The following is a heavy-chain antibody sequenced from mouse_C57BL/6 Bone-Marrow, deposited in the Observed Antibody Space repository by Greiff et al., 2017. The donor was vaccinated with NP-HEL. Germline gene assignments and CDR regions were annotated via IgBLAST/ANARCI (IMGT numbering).Heavy chain of an antibody. CDR2: LRSKSSNYAT. CDR1: GFTFNTYA. CDR3: VRDLGRNGGYFDV. D-gene: IGHD4-1*01. V-gene: IGHV10-3*01. Sequence: EVQRVESGGGLVQPKGSLKLSCAASGFTFNTYAMHWVRQAPGKGLEWVARLRSKSSNYATYYADSVKDRFTISRDDSQSMLYLQMNNLKTEDTAMYYCVRDLGRNGGYFDVWGTGTTVTVSS. J-gene: IGHJ1*03.